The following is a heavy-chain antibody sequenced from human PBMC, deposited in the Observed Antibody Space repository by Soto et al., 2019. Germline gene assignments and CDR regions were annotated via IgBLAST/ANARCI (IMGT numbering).Heavy chain of an antibody. CDR2: INHSGST. CDR3: ARDVVYYDISGKRMNWFDP. J-gene: IGHJ5*02. V-gene: IGHV4-34*01. Sequence: PSETLSLTCAVYGESFSDFYWSWIRQPPGKGLEWIGDINHSGSTNYNPSLKSRVSILVDTPKNQFSLKLSSVTAADTAFYYCARDVVYYDISGKRMNWFDPWGQGTLVTVSS. D-gene: IGHD3-16*01. CDR1: GESFSDFY.